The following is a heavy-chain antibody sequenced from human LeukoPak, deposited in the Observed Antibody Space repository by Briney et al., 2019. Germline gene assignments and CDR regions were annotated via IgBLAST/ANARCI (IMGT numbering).Heavy chain of an antibody. CDR1: GFNFIDYS. D-gene: IGHD5-12*01. J-gene: IGHJ4*01. Sequence: PGRSLRLSCAASGFNFIDYSMNWVRQAPGKGLEWISYISVSSGSTNYADSVKGRFTISRDKSRNSLYLQMNSLRVEDTAVYYCARAPRYAFDHWGHGTLVTVSS. CDR3: ARAPRYAFDH. CDR2: ISVSSGST. V-gene: IGHV3-48*01.